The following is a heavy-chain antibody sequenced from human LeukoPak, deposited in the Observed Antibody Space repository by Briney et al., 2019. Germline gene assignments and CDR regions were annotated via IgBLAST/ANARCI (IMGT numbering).Heavy chain of an antibody. CDR1: GGSISSSSYY. Sequence: KPSETLSLTCTVSGGSISSSSYYLGWIRQPPGKGLEWIGSIYYSGSTYYNPSLKGRVTISVDTSKNQFSLKLSSVTAADTAVYYCARHLGDVVVVPAAKNWFDPWGQGTLVTVSS. CDR2: IYYSGST. V-gene: IGHV4-39*01. CDR3: ARHLGDVVVVPAAKNWFDP. D-gene: IGHD2-2*01. J-gene: IGHJ5*02.